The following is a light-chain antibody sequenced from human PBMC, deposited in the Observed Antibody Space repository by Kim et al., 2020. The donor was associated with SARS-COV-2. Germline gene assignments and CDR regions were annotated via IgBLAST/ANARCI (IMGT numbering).Light chain of an antibody. CDR3: QAWDSSIVV. V-gene: IGLV3-1*01. CDR2: QDS. Sequence: YELTQPPSVSVSPGQTASITCSGDKLGDKYACWYQQKPGQSPVLVIYQDSKRPSGIPERFSGSNSGNTATLTISGTQAMDEADYYCQAWDSSIVVFGRGTQLTVL. J-gene: IGLJ2*01. CDR1: KLGDKY.